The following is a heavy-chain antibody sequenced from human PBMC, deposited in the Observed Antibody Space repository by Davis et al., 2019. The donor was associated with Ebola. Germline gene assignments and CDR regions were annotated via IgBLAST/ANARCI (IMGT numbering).Heavy chain of an antibody. Sequence: SLKISCAASGFTFDDYAMHWVRQAPGKGLEWVSGISWNSGSIGYADSVKGRFTISRDNAKNSLYLQMNSLRAEDTALYYCAKEYDSKKNYYYYGMDVWGKGTTVTVSS. CDR2: ISWNSGSI. CDR3: AKEYDSKKNYYYYGMDV. CDR1: GFTFDDYA. V-gene: IGHV3-9*01. D-gene: IGHD3-3*01. J-gene: IGHJ6*04.